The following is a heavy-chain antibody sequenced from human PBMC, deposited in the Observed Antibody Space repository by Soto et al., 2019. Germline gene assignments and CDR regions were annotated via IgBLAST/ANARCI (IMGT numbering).Heavy chain of an antibody. CDR3: AKHEGYCSSTTCSNFDY. J-gene: IGHJ4*02. V-gene: IGHV5-51*01. Sequence: PGESLKISCNASGFTFTIYCIALVLQMPGKGLEWMGIIYPGDSDTSYSPSFQGQVTISADKSINTAYLQWSSLKASDTAMYYCAKHEGYCSSTTCSNFDYWGQGTLVTVSS. D-gene: IGHD2-2*01. CDR1: GFTFTIYC. CDR2: IYPGDSDT.